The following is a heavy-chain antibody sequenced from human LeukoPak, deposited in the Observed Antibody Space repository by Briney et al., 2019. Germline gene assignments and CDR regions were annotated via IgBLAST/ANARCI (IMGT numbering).Heavy chain of an antibody. J-gene: IGHJ1*01. CDR1: GFTLNNAW. CDR3: TTDRYYDNSELQFQH. V-gene: IGHV3-15*01. Sequence: GGSLRLSCAASGFTLNNAWMSWVRQAPGKGPEWLGRIKRETDGGTIDYAAPVKGRFTISRDDSRNTLYPQMDSLKIEDTAVYYCTTDRYYDNSELQFQHWGQGTLVTVFS. D-gene: IGHD3-22*01. CDR2: IKRETDGGTI.